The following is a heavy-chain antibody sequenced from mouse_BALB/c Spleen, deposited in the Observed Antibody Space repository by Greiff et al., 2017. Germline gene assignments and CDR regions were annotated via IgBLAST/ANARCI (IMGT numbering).Heavy chain of an antibody. CDR1: GYTFTSYW. D-gene: IGHD2-14*01. CDR3: AVWVQRKEYYFDY. Sequence: VQLQQSGAELAKPGASLKMSCKASGYTFTSYWMHWVKQRPGQGLEWLGYINTSTGYTEYNQKFKDKATLTADNSSSTAYMQLISLTSEDSAVYYCAVWVQRKEYYFDYWGQGTPVTVSA. V-gene: IGHV1-7*01. J-gene: IGHJ2*01. CDR2: INTSTGYT.